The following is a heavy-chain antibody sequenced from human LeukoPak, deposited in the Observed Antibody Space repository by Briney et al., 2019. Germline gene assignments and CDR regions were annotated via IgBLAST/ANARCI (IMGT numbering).Heavy chain of an antibody. J-gene: IGHJ6*02. Sequence: PSETLSLTCAVSGGSISSGGYSWSWIRQPPGKGLEWIGYIYHSGSTYYNPSLKSRVTISVDRSKNQFSLKLSSVTAADTAVYYCARDFGGSCCNYYYYGMDVWGQGTTVTVSS. CDR1: GGSISSGGYS. V-gene: IGHV4-30-2*01. CDR3: ARDFGGSCCNYYYYGMDV. CDR2: IYHSGST. D-gene: IGHD2-15*01.